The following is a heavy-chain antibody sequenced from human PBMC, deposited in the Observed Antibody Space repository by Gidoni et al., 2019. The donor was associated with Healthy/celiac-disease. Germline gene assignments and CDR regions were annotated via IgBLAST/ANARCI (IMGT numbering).Heavy chain of an antibody. Sequence: VPLVDSGGGVVQPGRALRLSWAASCLPFRCPAMRWVRQAPGKGLEWVAVISYDGSNKDYADSVKGRFTISRDNSKNTLYLQMNSLRAEDTAVYYCARSRNHMVRGPPKAFDIWGQGTMVTVSS. J-gene: IGHJ3*02. CDR2: ISYDGSNK. V-gene: IGHV3-30*01. D-gene: IGHD3-10*01. CDR3: ARSRNHMVRGPPKAFDI. CDR1: CLPFRCPA.